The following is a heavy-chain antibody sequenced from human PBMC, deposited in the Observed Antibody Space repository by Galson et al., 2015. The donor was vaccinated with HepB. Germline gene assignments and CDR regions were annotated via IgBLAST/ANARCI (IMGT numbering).Heavy chain of an antibody. D-gene: IGHD4-17*01. CDR1: GFTFSGSA. CDR3: AKARYGDFSTDC. CDR2: ISGSGNST. V-gene: IGHV3-23*01. Sequence: SLRLSCAASGFTFSGSAMFWVRQAPGKGLEWVSTISGSGNSTYYADSVKGRFTVSRDNSKNTLFLQMNSLRAEDTAVYYCAKARYGDFSTDCWGQGIQVTASS. J-gene: IGHJ4*02.